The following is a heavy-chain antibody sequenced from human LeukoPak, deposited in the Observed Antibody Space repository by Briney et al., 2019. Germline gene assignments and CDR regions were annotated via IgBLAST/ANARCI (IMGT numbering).Heavy chain of an antibody. V-gene: IGHV1-8*02. CDR3: AKCATPRIACFDF. J-gene: IGHJ4*02. CDR1: GYTFTNYD. CDR2: MNPNSGNT. Sequence: ASVKVSCKASGYTFTNYDINWVRQATGQGLEWMGWMNPNSGNTGYAQKFQGRVTINRNTPISTAYMELSSLRSEDTAVYYCAKCATPRIACFDFWGQGTLVTVSS. D-gene: IGHD2-15*01.